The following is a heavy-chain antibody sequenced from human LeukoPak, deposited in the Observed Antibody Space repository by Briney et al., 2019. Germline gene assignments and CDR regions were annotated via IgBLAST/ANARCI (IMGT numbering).Heavy chain of an antibody. CDR3: ARETQMLDAYYDFWSGYYSSLDP. J-gene: IGHJ5*02. D-gene: IGHD3-3*01. Sequence: PGGSLRLSCAASGFTFSSYSMNWVRQAPGKGLEWVSSISSSSSYIYYADSVKGRFTISRDNAKNSLYLQMNSLRAEDTAVYYCARETQMLDAYYDFWSGYYSSLDPWGQGTLVTVSS. V-gene: IGHV3-21*01. CDR2: ISSSSSYI. CDR1: GFTFSSYS.